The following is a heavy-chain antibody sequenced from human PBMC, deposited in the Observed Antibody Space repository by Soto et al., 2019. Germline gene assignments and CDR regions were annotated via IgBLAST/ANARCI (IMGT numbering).Heavy chain of an antibody. Sequence: QVQLQESGPGLVKPSETLSLNCTVSGGSISSYYWSWIRQPPGKGLEWIGYIYYSGCTNYNPSLKSRVTISVDTSKNQFSLKLSSVTAADAAVYYCARGSGPMDYYFDYWGQRTLVTVSS. CDR2: IYYSGCT. CDR3: ARGSGPMDYYFDY. J-gene: IGHJ4*02. D-gene: IGHD3-10*01. CDR1: GGSISSYY. V-gene: IGHV4-59*01.